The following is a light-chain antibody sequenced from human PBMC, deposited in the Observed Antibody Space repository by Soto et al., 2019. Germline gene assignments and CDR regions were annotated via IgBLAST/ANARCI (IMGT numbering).Light chain of an antibody. V-gene: IGKV1-33*01. CDR2: DAS. CDR1: HDISNF. J-gene: IGKJ1*01. Sequence: DIQMTQSPSSLSASVGDRVTITCQASHDISNFLNWYQQKPGKAPTLLIYDASNLEPGVPSRSSGSGSGTDFTLTISSLQPDDIGTYYCHQYVNLPETFGQGTKVEIK. CDR3: HQYVNLPET.